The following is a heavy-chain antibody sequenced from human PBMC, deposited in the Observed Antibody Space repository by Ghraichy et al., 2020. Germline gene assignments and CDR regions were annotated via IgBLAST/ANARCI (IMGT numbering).Heavy chain of an antibody. V-gene: IGHV3-30*18. CDR2: VSKEGRNE. Sequence: GGSLRLSCAASGFTFNSYGMHWVRQAPGKGLEWVAAVSKEGRNEYYADSVKGRFTISRDNSKNMLYLQMNSLRADDTAVYYCAKSGSGGDLVDYWGQGTLVTVSS. CDR1: GFTFNSYG. CDR3: AKSGSGGDLVDY. J-gene: IGHJ4*02. D-gene: IGHD4-17*01.